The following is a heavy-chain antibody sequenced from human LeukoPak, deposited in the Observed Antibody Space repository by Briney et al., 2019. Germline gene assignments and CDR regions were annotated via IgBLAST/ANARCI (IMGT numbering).Heavy chain of an antibody. Sequence: ASVKVSCKVSGYTLTELSMHWVRQAPGKGLEWMGGFDPEDGETIYAQKFQGRVTMTEDTSTDTAYMELSSLRSEDTAVYYCATSISVAGSFDYWGQGTLVTFSS. V-gene: IGHV1-24*01. D-gene: IGHD6-19*01. CDR3: ATSISVAGSFDY. CDR1: GYTLTELS. J-gene: IGHJ4*02. CDR2: FDPEDGET.